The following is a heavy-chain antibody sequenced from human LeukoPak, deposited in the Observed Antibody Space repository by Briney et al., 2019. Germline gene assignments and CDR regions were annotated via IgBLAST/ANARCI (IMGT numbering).Heavy chain of an antibody. V-gene: IGHV4-38-2*02. Sequence: SETLCLTCTVSDYSISSGYFWTWIRQPPGKGLEWIGSIFHTGSSYYNPSLKSPVAISVDTSKNQVSLELSSVTAADTAVYYCARDLGLTISDNWFDPWGQGTLVTVSS. D-gene: IGHD3-3*01. CDR3: ARDLGLTISDNWFDP. CDR1: DYSISSGYF. CDR2: IFHTGSS. J-gene: IGHJ5*02.